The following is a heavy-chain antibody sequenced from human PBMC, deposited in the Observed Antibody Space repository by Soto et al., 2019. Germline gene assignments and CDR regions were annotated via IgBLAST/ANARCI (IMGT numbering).Heavy chain of an antibody. CDR3: ASRYSYGFPYF. D-gene: IGHD5-18*01. CDR1: GFTFSSYA. V-gene: IGHV3-30-3*01. Sequence: SLRLSCAASGFTFSSYAMHWVRQAPGKGLEWVAVISYDGSNKYYADSVKGRFTISRDNSKNTLYLQMNSLRAEDTAVYYCASRYSYGFPYFWGQGTLVTVSS. J-gene: IGHJ4*02. CDR2: ISYDGSNK.